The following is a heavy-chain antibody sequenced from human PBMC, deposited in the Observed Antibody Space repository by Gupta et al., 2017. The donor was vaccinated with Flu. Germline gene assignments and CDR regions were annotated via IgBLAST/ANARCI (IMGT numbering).Heavy chain of an antibody. CDR1: EFTLDDSA. J-gene: IGHJ3*02. Sequence: EVQLVESGGGLVQPGRSLRLTCAASEFTLDDSAMHWVRQATGKGQEWVSGNSWTSGIIVYVDSVKCLFTISRDNAKNSLYLQMNSLRAEDTALYYCAKAVVVADDAFDIWGQGKMVTVSS. D-gene: IGHD3-22*01. V-gene: IGHV3-9*01. CDR3: AKAVVVADDAFDI. CDR2: NSWTSGII.